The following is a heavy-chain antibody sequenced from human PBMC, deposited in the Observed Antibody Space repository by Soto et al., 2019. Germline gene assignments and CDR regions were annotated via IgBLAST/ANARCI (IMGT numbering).Heavy chain of an antibody. V-gene: IGHV3-48*03. CDR1: GFTFISYE. CDR3: ARKGIAVAGIAFDI. Sequence: GGSLRLSCAFSGFTFISYEMNWVRQAPGKGLEWVSYISSSGSTIYYADSVKGRFTISRDNAKNSLYLQMNSLRAEDTAVYYCARKGIAVAGIAFDIWGQGTMVTVSS. D-gene: IGHD6-19*01. J-gene: IGHJ3*02. CDR2: ISSSGSTI.